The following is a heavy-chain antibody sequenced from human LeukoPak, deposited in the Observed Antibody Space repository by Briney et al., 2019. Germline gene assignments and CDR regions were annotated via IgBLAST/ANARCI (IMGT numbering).Heavy chain of an antibody. CDR2: IYYSGST. CDR3: ARLGNRDGYNYFLDY. J-gene: IGHJ4*02. CDR1: GGSISSYY. V-gene: IGHV4-59*08. Sequence: SETLSLTCTVSGGSISSYYWSWIRQPPGKRLEWIGYIYYSGSTNYNPSLKSRVTISVDTSKNQFSLKLSSVTAADTAVYYCARLGNRDGYNYFLDYWGQGTLVTVSS. D-gene: IGHD5-24*01.